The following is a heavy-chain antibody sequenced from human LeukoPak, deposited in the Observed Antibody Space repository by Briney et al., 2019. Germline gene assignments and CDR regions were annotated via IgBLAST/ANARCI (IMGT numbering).Heavy chain of an antibody. Sequence: PSETLSLTCTVSGGSIINYYWSWIRQPAGTGLEWVGRFYITGSTIYYPSLQSRLSMSVDTSKNQFSLRLTSVTAADTAVYYCARLKYYDSTGYSPGYYMDVWGKGITVTVSS. D-gene: IGHD3-22*01. J-gene: IGHJ6*03. CDR2: FYITGST. V-gene: IGHV4-4*07. CDR1: GGSIINYY. CDR3: ARLKYYDSTGYSPGYYMDV.